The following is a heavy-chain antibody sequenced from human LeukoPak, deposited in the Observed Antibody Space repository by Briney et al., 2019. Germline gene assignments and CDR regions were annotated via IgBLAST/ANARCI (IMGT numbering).Heavy chain of an antibody. CDR2: IYYSGST. D-gene: IGHD3-10*01. Sequence: PSETLSLTCTVSGGSISSSSYYWGWIRQPPGKGLEWIGSIYYSGSTYYNPSLKSRVTISVDTSKNQFSLKLSSVTAADTAVYYCARHSEYDSGSYYVVPNWFDPWGQGTLVTVSS. CDR1: GGSISSSSYY. V-gene: IGHV4-39*01. J-gene: IGHJ5*02. CDR3: ARHSEYDSGSYYVVPNWFDP.